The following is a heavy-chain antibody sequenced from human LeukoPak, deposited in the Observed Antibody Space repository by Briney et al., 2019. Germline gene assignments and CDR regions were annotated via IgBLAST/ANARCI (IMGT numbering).Heavy chain of an antibody. CDR2: IYYTGST. Sequence: PSETLSLTCTVSGGSISNYYWSWIRQPPGKGLEWIGYIYYTGSTNHNPSLNSRVTISVDTSKNQFSLKLSSVTAADTAVYYCARHGRSSGWYFDFDYWGQGTLVTVSS. CDR1: GGSISNYY. V-gene: IGHV4-59*08. J-gene: IGHJ4*02. CDR3: ARHGRSSGWYFDFDY. D-gene: IGHD6-19*01.